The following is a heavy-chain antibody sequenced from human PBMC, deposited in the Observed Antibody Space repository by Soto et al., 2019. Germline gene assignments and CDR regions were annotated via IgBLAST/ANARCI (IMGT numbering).Heavy chain of an antibody. CDR1: GFSFSSYC. D-gene: IGHD4-17*01. V-gene: IGHV3-30*18. CDR3: AKPRGTTVTTVFDY. J-gene: IGHJ4*02. Sequence: GGSLTLSCAASGFSFSSYCMHWDSPAPDKRLEWVAVISYDGRNKYYADSVKGRFTISRDNPKNTLYLQMNSLRAEDTVVYYCAKPRGTTVTTVFDYWGQGTLVTVSS. CDR2: ISYDGRNK.